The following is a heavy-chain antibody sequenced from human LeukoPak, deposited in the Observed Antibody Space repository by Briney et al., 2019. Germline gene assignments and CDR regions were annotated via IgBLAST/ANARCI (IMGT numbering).Heavy chain of an antibody. J-gene: IGHJ4*02. CDR3: ARGGGSYDPYDY. CDR1: GGSINSYY. V-gene: IGHV4-4*07. Sequence: SETLSLTCTVSGGSINSYYWTWIRQSAGKGLEWIGRIYTSGSTNYNPSLRSRVTMSIDTSNNQFFLRLTPVTAADTAVYYCARGGGSYDPYDYWGQGTLVTVSS. CDR2: IYTSGST. D-gene: IGHD3-16*01.